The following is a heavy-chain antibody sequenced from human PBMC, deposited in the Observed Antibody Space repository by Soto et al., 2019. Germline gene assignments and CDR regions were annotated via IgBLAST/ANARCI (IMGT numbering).Heavy chain of an antibody. CDR1: GDSISSYY. Sequence: SSETLSLTCAVSGDSISSYYWSWFRQPPGKGLQWIGYVSNGGGTNYNPSLWSRVTISLDTSKNQFSLSLNSVTAGDTAVYFCARGSINVGAQVNDCWGQGTLVTVSS. V-gene: IGHV4-59*01. D-gene: IGHD3-16*01. CDR3: ARGSINVGAQVNDC. J-gene: IGHJ4*02. CDR2: VSNGGGT.